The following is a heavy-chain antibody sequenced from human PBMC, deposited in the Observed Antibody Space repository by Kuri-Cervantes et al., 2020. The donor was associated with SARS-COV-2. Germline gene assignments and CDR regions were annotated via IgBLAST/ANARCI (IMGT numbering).Heavy chain of an antibody. Sequence: GESLKISCEASGFISSDYAIDWVRQAPGKGLEWVASIDSSSYYIYHADSVKGRLTISRDNAKTSLYLQMNSLKPEDTAVYYCAREEGGELGEAFDYWGQGALVTVSS. CDR3: AREEGGELGEAFDY. V-gene: IGHV3-21*01. J-gene: IGHJ4*02. CDR2: IDSSSYYI. D-gene: IGHD7-27*01. CDR1: GFISSDYA.